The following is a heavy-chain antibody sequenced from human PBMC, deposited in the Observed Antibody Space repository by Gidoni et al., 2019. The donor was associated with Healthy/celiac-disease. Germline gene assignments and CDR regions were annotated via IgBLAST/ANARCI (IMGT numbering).Heavy chain of an antibody. CDR2: IYTSGST. J-gene: IGHJ3*02. CDR1: GGSISSGRYY. V-gene: IGHV4-61*02. Sequence: QVQLQESGPGLVKPSQTLSLTCTVSGGSISSGRYYWSWIRQPAGKGLEWIGRIYTSGSTNYNPSLKSRVTISVDTSKNQFSLKLSSVTAADTAVYYCARGGYYDSSGYWRGDAFDIWGQGTMVTVSS. D-gene: IGHD3-22*01. CDR3: ARGGYYDSSGYWRGDAFDI.